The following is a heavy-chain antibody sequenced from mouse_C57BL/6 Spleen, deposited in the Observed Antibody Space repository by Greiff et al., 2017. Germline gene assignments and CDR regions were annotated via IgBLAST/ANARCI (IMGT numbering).Heavy chain of an antibody. Sequence: VKLQESGPELVKPGASVKISCKASGYAFSSSWMNWVQPRPGKGLEWIGRIYPGDGDTNYNGKFKGKATLTADKSSSTAYMQLSSLTSEDSAVYYCAREGRDYAMDYWGQGTSVTVSS. CDR1: GYAFSSSW. CDR3: AREGRDYAMDY. CDR2: IYPGDGDT. V-gene: IGHV1-82*01. D-gene: IGHD3-3*01. J-gene: IGHJ4*01.